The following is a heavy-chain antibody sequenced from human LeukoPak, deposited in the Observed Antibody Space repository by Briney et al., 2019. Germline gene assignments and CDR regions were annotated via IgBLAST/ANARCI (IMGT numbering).Heavy chain of an antibody. J-gene: IGHJ4*02. CDR3: AREFYRGYSFGFVSEADPFDY. CDR1: GFTFSDYY. CDR2: TSSSGSTI. Sequence: VPPGRSLRLSCAAPGFTFSDYYMSWIRQAPGKGLEGVSYTSSSGSTIYYAASVTGRFTISSDNPKNSLYLQMNSLRAEDTAVYYCAREFYRGYSFGFVSEADPFDYWGQGTLVTVSS. D-gene: IGHD5-18*01. V-gene: IGHV3-11*04.